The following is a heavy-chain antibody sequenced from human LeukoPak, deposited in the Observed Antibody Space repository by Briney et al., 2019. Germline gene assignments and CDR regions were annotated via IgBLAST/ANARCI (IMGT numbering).Heavy chain of an antibody. V-gene: IGHV3-30-3*01. CDR1: GFTFSSYA. CDR3: ARVPSGSSSLIDY. Sequence: GGSLRLSCAASGFTFSSYAMPWVRQAPGKGLEWVAVISYDGSNKYYADSVKGRFTISRDNSKNTLYLQMNSLRAEDTAVYYCARVPSGSSSLIDYWGQGTLVTVSS. CDR2: ISYDGSNK. D-gene: IGHD6-6*01. J-gene: IGHJ4*02.